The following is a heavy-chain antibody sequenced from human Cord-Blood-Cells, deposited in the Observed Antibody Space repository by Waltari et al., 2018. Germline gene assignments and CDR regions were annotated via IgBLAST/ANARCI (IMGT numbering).Heavy chain of an antibody. J-gene: IGHJ3*02. CDR1: GYTFTGYY. Sequence: LVQSGAEVKKPGASVKVSCKASGYTFTGYYMHWVRQAPGQGLEWMGWINPNSGGTNYAQKFQGWVTMTRDTSISTAHMELSRLRSDDTAVYYCARDSGSYFSAFDIWGQGTMVTVSS. D-gene: IGHD1-26*01. V-gene: IGHV1-2*04. CDR3: ARDSGSYFSAFDI. CDR2: INPNSGGT.